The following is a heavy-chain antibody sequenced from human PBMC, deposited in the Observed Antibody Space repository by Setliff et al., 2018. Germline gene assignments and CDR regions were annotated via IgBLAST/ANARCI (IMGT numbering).Heavy chain of an antibody. CDR3: TRNFLGWLARF. CDR2: IYSDENT. D-gene: IGHD6-19*01. V-gene: IGHV4-4*07. J-gene: IGHJ4*02. CDR1: GSSINEYY. Sequence: SSETLSLTCSVSGSSINEYYWSWFRQPAGKGLEWIGRIYSDENTDYNPSLKSRVTMSADTSKNQFSLKLKSVTAADTAVYYCTRNFLGWLARFWGRGTLVTVSS.